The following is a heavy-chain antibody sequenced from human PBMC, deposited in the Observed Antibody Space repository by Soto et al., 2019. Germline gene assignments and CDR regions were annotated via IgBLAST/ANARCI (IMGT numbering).Heavy chain of an antibody. J-gene: IGHJ4*02. Sequence: EVQLLESGGGLVQPGGSLRLSCAASGFTFSTYAMSWVRQAPGKGLEWGSAISGSGGSTYYADSVKGRFTISRDNSKNTLYLQMHSLRAEDTAVYYCAKNWDTTSSSSSHWGQGTLVTVSS. D-gene: IGHD6-6*01. CDR1: GFTFSTYA. V-gene: IGHV3-23*01. CDR3: AKNWDTTSSSSSH. CDR2: ISGSGGST.